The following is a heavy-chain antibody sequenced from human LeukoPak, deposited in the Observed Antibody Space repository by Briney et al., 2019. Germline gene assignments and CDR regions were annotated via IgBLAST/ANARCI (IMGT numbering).Heavy chain of an antibody. CDR3: ARDYYGSRTRKYFDY. CDR2: IYYSGST. D-gene: IGHD3-22*01. J-gene: IGHJ4*02. V-gene: IGHV4-59*01. CDR1: GGSISSYY. Sequence: PSETLSLTCTVSGGSISSYYWSWIRQPPGKGLEWIGYIYYSGSTNYNPSLKSRVTISVDTSKNQFSLKLSSVTAADTAVYYCARDYYGSRTRKYFDYWGQGTLVTVSS.